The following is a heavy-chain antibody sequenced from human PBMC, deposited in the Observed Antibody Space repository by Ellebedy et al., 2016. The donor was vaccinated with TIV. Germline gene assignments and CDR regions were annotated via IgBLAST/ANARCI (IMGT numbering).Heavy chain of an antibody. CDR1: GFSFSSYW. CDR2: INQGGSDI. J-gene: IGHJ4*02. D-gene: IGHD3-10*01. V-gene: IGHV3-7*01. Sequence: GESLKISCAASGFSFSSYWMSWLRQAPGKGLEWVANINQGGSDIYYVDSVKGRFTISRDNAKNTLFLQMESLRADDTALYYCARDQASRGVIIYWGQGTLVTVSS. CDR3: ARDQASRGVIIY.